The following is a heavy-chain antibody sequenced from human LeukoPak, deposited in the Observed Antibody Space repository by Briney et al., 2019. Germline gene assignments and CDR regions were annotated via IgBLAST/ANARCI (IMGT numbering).Heavy chain of an antibody. CDR2: ITGSGAFT. J-gene: IGHJ4*02. Sequence: EAGGSLRLSCAASGLTFIKYSMTWVRQAPGKGLEWVAAITGSGAFTDYADSVKGRFTISRDNSKNTLYLQMNSLRAEDTAIYYCAKRSAESSGYFDYWGQGTLVTVSS. CDR1: GLTFIKYS. CDR3: AKRSAESSGYFDY. V-gene: IGHV3-23*01. D-gene: IGHD6-19*01.